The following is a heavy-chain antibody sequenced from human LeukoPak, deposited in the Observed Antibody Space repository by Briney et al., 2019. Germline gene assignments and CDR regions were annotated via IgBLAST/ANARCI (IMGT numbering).Heavy chain of an antibody. CDR3: ARVTDSSRALEFDY. Sequence: ASVKVSCKASGYTFTGYYMHWVRQAPGQGLEWMGWINPNSGGTNYAQKFQGRVTMTRDTSISTAYMELCRLRSDDTVVYYCARVTDSSRALEFDYWGQGTLVTVSS. CDR2: INPNSGGT. V-gene: IGHV1-2*02. CDR1: GYTFTGYY. D-gene: IGHD1-1*01. J-gene: IGHJ4*02.